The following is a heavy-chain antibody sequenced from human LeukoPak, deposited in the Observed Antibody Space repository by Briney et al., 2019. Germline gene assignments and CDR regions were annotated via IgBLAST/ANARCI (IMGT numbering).Heavy chain of an antibody. CDR2: IFYNGNT. D-gene: IGHD2-2*01. Sequence: SETLSLTCTVSGGSISSGAYYWSWIRQHPGKGLEWIGYIFYNGNTYHNPSLKSRVTISGDTPKNQSSLKLSSVTAADTAVYYCARRVVSAGYFDYWGQGTLVTVSS. J-gene: IGHJ4*02. CDR3: ARRVVSAGYFDY. V-gene: IGHV4-31*03. CDR1: GGSISSGAYY.